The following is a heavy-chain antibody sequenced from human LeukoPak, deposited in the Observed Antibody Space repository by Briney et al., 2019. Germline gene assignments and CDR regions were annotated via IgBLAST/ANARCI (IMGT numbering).Heavy chain of an antibody. V-gene: IGHV3-30*03. D-gene: IGHD5-18*01. CDR3: ARGGYNYYYLFDY. J-gene: IGHJ4*02. CDR2: ISYDGSKK. Sequence: PGRSLRLSCAASGFTFSSYGMHWVRQAPGKGLGWVAVISYDGSKKYYADSVKGRFTISRDNAENSLYLRMNSLRAEDTAVYYCARGGYNYYYLFDYWGQGTLVTVSS. CDR1: GFTFSSYG.